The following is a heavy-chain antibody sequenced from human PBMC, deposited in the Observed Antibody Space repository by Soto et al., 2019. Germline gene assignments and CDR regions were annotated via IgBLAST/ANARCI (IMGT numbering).Heavy chain of an antibody. CDR2: ITPVLGTA. D-gene: IGHD4-17*01. V-gene: IGHV1-69*01. CDR3: ARSLEGTTVTNWFDP. CDR1: ADTFNTYS. Sequence: VQLVQSGPEVKKPGSSVTVSCKASADTFNTYSVSWLRQAPGHRLEWMGGITPVLGTADYAQRCEGRLTITADDSTRTIYLELSSLRSDDTAVYYCARSLEGTTVTNWFDPWGQGALVTVSS. J-gene: IGHJ5*02.